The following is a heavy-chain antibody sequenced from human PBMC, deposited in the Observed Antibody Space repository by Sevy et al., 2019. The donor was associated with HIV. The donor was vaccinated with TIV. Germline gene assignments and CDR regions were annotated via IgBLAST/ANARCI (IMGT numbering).Heavy chain of an antibody. CDR3: VRHDKYYSSSPRWFDP. V-gene: IGHV4-39*01. CDR2: IYYSGST. D-gene: IGHD6-6*01. Sequence: SETLSLTCTVSGGSISSSSYYWGWVRQPPGKGLEWIGSIYYSGSTYYNPSLKSRVTISVDTSKNQFSLKLSSLTAADTAVYYCVRHDKYYSSSPRWFDPWGQGTLVTVSS. CDR1: GGSISSSSYY. J-gene: IGHJ5*02.